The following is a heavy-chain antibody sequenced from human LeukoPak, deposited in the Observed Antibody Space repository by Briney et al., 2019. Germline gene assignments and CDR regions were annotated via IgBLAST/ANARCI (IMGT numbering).Heavy chain of an antibody. Sequence: GGSLRLSCTVSGFTLTDHYMSWFRQSPGRGLEWISWITSSGTRDYADSVKGRFTISRDNTKNSVYLQMTSLRPDDTAVYYCARDPDYGDPYWGQGTLVTVSS. D-gene: IGHD4-17*01. J-gene: IGHJ4*02. CDR3: ARDPDYGDPY. CDR2: ITSSGTR. V-gene: IGHV3-11*01. CDR1: GFTLTDHY.